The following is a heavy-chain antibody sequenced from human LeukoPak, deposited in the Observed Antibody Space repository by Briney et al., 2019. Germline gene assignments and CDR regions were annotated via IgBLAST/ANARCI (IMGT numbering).Heavy chain of an antibody. J-gene: IGHJ4*02. CDR3: AREKANYYFDY. CDR2: IYYSGNT. V-gene: IGHV4-31*03. Sequence: SQTLSLTCTVSGGSVSSGGYYWSWIRQHPGKGLEWIGYIYYSGNTYYNPSLKSRVTISVDTSKNQFSLKPSSVTAADTAVYYCAREKANYYFDYWGQGTLVTVSS. D-gene: IGHD2-8*01. CDR1: GGSVSSGGYY.